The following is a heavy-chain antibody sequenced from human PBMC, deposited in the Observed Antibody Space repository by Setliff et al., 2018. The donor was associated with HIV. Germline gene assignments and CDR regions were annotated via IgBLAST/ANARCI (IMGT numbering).Heavy chain of an antibody. V-gene: IGHV1-69*05. CDR2: IIPIFGTA. J-gene: IGHJ4*02. Sequence: SVKVSCKASGGTFSSYAISWVRQAPGQGLEWMGGIIPIFGTANYAQKFQGRVTITTDESTSTVYMELSSLRSEDTAVYYCAREHDSLTGYSFDFWGQGTLVTVSS. CDR3: AREHDSLTGYSFDF. CDR1: GGTFSSYA. D-gene: IGHD3-9*01.